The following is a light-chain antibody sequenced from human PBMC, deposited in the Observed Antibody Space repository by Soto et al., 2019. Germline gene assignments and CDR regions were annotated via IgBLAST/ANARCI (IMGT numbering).Light chain of an antibody. CDR3: QKYNSAPRT. CDR2: DVS. Sequence: EIVMTQSPATLSVSPGEGATLSCRASQSVSSKLAWYQQKPGQAPRLLIYDVSSRATGVPSRFSGTGSETDFTLTISSLQPEDVATYYCQKYNSAPRTFGQGTKVDIK. J-gene: IGKJ1*01. CDR1: QSVSSK. V-gene: IGKV3-15*01.